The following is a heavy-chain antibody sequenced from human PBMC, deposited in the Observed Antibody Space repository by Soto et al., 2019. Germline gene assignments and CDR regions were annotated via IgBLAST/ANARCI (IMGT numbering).Heavy chain of an antibody. J-gene: IGHJ4*02. V-gene: IGHV3-11*01. Sequence: QVQLVESGGGLVKTSGSLRIACAASGFTFSDYYMSWVRQAPGKGLEWVSYISSSGNTIYYADSVKGRFTISRDNAKNPVYLQRTSLRAEDTALYFCAKMSSENYYDPVFSWGQGTLVTVSS. CDR3: AKMSSENYYDPVFS. CDR1: GFTFSDYY. D-gene: IGHD3-22*01. CDR2: ISSSGNTI.